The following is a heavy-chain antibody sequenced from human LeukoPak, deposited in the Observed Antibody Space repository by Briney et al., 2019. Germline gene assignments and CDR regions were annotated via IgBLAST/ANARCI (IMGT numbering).Heavy chain of an antibody. CDR3: ARDLHYCSGGSCYPDV. D-gene: IGHD2-15*01. J-gene: IGHJ6*04. CDR2: IYYSGST. Sequence: SSETLSLTCTVSGGSISSYYWSWIRQPPGKGLEWIGYIYYSGSTNYNPSLKSRVTISVDTSKNQFSLKLSSVTAADTAVYYCARDLHYCSGGSCYPDVWGKGTTVTVSS. CDR1: GGSISSYY. V-gene: IGHV4-59*12.